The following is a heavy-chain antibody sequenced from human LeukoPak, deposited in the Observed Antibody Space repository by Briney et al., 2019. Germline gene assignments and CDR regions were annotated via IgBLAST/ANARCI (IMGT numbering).Heavy chain of an antibody. D-gene: IGHD3-10*01. V-gene: IGHV1-46*01. Sequence: ASVKVSCKASGYTFTNCYMHWVRQAPGQGLEWVGVINPSGGSTNYAQKFQGRVTMTGDTSTSTVYMELSSLKSEDTAVYYCAKDGYYGSGKCFDPWGQGTLVTVSS. J-gene: IGHJ5*02. CDR2: INPSGGST. CDR3: AKDGYYGSGKCFDP. CDR1: GYTFTNCY.